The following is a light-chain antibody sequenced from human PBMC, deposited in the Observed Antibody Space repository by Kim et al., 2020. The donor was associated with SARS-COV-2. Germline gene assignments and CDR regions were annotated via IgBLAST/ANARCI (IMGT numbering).Light chain of an antibody. CDR3: GAWDTRLTTVI. CDR2: DND. J-gene: IGLJ2*01. V-gene: IGLV1-51*01. CDR1: SSNIGNNY. Sequence: GQKVTISCSGGSSNIGNNYVSWYQQLSGTAPKLLIFDNDKRPSGIPDRFSGSKSGTSATLGITGLQTGDEADYYCGAWDTRLTTVIFGGGTQLTVL.